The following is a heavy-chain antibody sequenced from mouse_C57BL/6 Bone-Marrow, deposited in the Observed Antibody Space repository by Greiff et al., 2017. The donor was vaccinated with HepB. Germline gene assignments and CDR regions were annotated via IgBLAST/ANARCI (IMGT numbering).Heavy chain of an antibody. CDR1: GFTFSSYA. J-gene: IGHJ1*03. CDR3: ANYGSSYWYFDV. CDR2: ISDGGSYT. D-gene: IGHD1-1*01. Sequence: EVKLMESGGGLVKPGGSLKLSCAASGFTFSSYAMSWVRQTPEKRLEWVATISDGGSYTYYPDNVKGRFTISRDNAKNNLYLQMSHLKSEDTAMYYCANYGSSYWYFDVWGTGTTVTVSS. V-gene: IGHV5-4*03.